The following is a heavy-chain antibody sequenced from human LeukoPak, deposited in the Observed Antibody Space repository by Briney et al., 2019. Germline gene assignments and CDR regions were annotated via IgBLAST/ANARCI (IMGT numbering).Heavy chain of an antibody. V-gene: IGHV4-59*08. CDR2: IYYSGST. CDR1: GGSISSYY. Sequence: SETLSLTCIVSGGSISSYYWSWIRQPPGKGLEWIGYIYYSGSTNYNPSLKSRVTISVDTSKNQFSLKLSSVTAADTAVYYCARHIGAFYFDYWGQGTLVTVSS. J-gene: IGHJ4*02. D-gene: IGHD5-12*01. CDR3: ARHIGAFYFDY.